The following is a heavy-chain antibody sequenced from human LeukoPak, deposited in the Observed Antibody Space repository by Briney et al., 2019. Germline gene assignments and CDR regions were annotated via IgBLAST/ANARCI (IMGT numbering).Heavy chain of an antibody. CDR1: GGSVSSSTYY. V-gene: IGHV4-39*01. Sequence: SQTLSLTCTVSGGSVSSSTYYWGWIRQPPGKGLEWIGNIYYSGSTYYNPSLKSRVTMSVDTSNNQFSLKMHSMTAADTAVYFCARLSKGRFFDYIFDYWGQGTLVTVSS. CDR3: ARLSKGRFFDYIFDY. D-gene: IGHD3-9*01. J-gene: IGHJ4*02. CDR2: IYYSGST.